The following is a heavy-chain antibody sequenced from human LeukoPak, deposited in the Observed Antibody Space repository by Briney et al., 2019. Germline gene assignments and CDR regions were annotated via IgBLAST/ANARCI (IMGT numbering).Heavy chain of an antibody. J-gene: IGHJ4*02. D-gene: IGHD1-26*01. CDR2: IWYDGSNE. V-gene: IGHV3-33*01. CDR1: GFTFSSYG. Sequence: PAGSLRLSCAASGFTFSSYGRNWVRQAPGKGLEWVAVIWYDGSNEYCAASVKGRFTISRDKSKNTLYLQMNSLRAEDTAVYYCARDHEWGRAYFDYWGQGTLVTVSS. CDR3: ARDHEWGRAYFDY.